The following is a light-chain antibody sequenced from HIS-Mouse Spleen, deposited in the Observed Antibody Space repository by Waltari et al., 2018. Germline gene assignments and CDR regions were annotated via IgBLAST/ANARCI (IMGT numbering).Light chain of an antibody. Sequence: SYELTQPPSVSVSPGQTARITCSGDALAKKYSYLYQQKSGQAPVLGIYEDSKRPSGIPERFSGSSSGTMATLTISGAQVEDEADYYCYSTDSSGNHRVFGGGTKLTVL. CDR1: ALAKKY. J-gene: IGLJ2*01. V-gene: IGLV3-10*01. CDR2: EDS. CDR3: YSTDSSGNHRV.